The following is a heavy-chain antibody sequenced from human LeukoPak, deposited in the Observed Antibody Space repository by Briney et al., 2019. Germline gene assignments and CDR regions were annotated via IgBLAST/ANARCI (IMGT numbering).Heavy chain of an antibody. Sequence: GGSLRLSCAASGFTFDDYAVHWVRQAPGKGLEWVSGISWNSGSIGYADSVKGRFTISRDNAKNSLYLQMNSLRAEDTALYYCAKVSIAAAATRYYYYYMDVWGKGTTVTVSS. CDR2: ISWNSGSI. CDR3: AKVSIAAAATRYYYYYMDV. V-gene: IGHV3-9*01. J-gene: IGHJ6*03. D-gene: IGHD6-13*01. CDR1: GFTFDDYA.